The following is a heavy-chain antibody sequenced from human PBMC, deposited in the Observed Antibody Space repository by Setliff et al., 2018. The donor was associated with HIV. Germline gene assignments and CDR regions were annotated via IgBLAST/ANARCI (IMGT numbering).Heavy chain of an antibody. Sequence: ASVQVSCKASGGTFSSYAISWVRQAPGQGLEWMGGIIPISGTVNYAQKFWGRVTITTHESTSTAYMELSSLRSEDTAVYYCARDFGGYCSSMSCPGLFDPWGQGTLVTVSS. J-gene: IGHJ5*02. CDR3: ARDFGGYCSSMSCPGLFDP. V-gene: IGHV1-69*05. CDR2: IIPISGTV. CDR1: GGTFSSYA. D-gene: IGHD2-2*01.